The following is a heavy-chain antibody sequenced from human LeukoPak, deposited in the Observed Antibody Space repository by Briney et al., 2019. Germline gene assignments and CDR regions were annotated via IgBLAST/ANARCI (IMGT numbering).Heavy chain of an antibody. CDR1: GFTFRIYG. Sequence: GSLRLSCAASGFTFRIYGMSWVRQAPGKGLEWVSGISVSGGLTYYADYVKGRFPTSRDDSTNPVSLQMNSLRAEDTAVYYCAKDMPARGGSGWSRDYMDVWGKGTTVTISS. J-gene: IGHJ6*03. CDR3: AKDMPARGGSGWSRDYMDV. CDR2: ISVSGGLT. V-gene: IGHV3-23*01. D-gene: IGHD6-19*01.